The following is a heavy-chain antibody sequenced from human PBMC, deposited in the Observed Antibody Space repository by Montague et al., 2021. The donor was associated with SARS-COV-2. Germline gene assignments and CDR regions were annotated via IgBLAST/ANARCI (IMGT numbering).Heavy chain of an antibody. D-gene: IGHD6-19*01. CDR2: VYLTGKT. J-gene: IGHJ4*02. CDR3: ARGDNYTSGWHPSGVLDY. V-gene: IGHV4-59*13. CDR1: GGSLSNYY. Sequence: SETLSLTCTVSGGSLSNYYWSWIRQSPGRGLEWIGYVYLTGKTNYNPSLKSRVTISVDTSKNQFSLRLTSVIAADSAVYYCARGDNYTSGWHPSGVLDYWGQGAPVIVSS.